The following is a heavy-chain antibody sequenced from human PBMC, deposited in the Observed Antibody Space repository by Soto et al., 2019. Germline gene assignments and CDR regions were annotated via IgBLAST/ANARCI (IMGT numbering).Heavy chain of an antibody. CDR1: GGSISDNW. D-gene: IGHD2-15*01. CDR2: IYHSGTT. CDR3: ARHVAVPRTRGFGY. J-gene: IGHJ4*02. Sequence: QVQLQESGPGLVKPSGTLSLTCAVAGGSISDNWWSWVRQAPGKGLEWIGEIYHSGTTYYNPSLKGRGIIQVDKSARQISLTLSAVTATDPDVYYCARHVAVPRTRGFGYWGQGALVAVSS. V-gene: IGHV4-4*02.